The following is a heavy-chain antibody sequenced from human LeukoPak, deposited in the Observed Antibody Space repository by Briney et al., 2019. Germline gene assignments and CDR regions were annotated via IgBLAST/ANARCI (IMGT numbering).Heavy chain of an antibody. J-gene: IGHJ4*02. CDR3: ARGLRYCSSTSCYPY. D-gene: IGHD2-2*01. CDR1: GYTFTSYD. V-gene: IGHV1-8*01. Sequence: ASVKVSCKASGYTFTSYDINWVRQATGQGLEWVGWMNPNSGNTGYAQKFQGRVTMTRNTSISTAYMELSSLRSEDTAVYYCARGLRYCSSTSCYPYWGQGTLVTVSS. CDR2: MNPNSGNT.